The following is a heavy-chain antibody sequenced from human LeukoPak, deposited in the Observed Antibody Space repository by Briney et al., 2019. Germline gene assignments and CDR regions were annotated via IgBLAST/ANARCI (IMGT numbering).Heavy chain of an antibody. CDR1: GFTFSSSW. V-gene: IGHV3-7*01. D-gene: IGHD2-15*01. CDR3: VRGGESTWS. Sequence: GGSLRLSCAASGFTFSSSWMTWVRQAPGKGLEWVANIKQDGSAKNYVDSVKGRFTISRDNAKNSLYLQMNRLRDEDTAVYYCVRGGESTWSWGQGTLVTVSS. J-gene: IGHJ5*02. CDR2: IKQDGSAK.